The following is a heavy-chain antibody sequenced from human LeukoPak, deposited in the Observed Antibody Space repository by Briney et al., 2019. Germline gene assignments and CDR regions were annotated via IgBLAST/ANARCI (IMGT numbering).Heavy chain of an antibody. CDR2: VSSSSSYI. CDR1: GFTFSSYS. CDR3: ARGYCSSTSCYPPNPYDY. Sequence: GGSLRLSCAASGFTFSSYSMNWVRQAPGKGLEWVSSVSSSSSYIYYADSVKGRFTISRDNAKNSLYLQMNSLRAEDTAVYYCARGYCSSTSCYPPNPYDYWGQGTLVTVSS. D-gene: IGHD2-2*01. V-gene: IGHV3-21*01. J-gene: IGHJ4*02.